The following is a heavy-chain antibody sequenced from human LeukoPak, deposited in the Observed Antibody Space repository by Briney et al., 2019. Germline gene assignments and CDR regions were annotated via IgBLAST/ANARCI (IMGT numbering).Heavy chain of an antibody. CDR3: ARVGGRNWFDP. CDR1: GGSISSYY. CDR2: IYYSGST. Sequence: TSETLSLTCTVSGGSISSYYWSWIRQPPGKGLEWIGYIYYSGSTNYNPSLKSRVTISVDTSKNQFSLKLSSVTAADTAVYYCARVGGRNWFDPWGQGTLVTVSS. J-gene: IGHJ5*02. D-gene: IGHD2-15*01. V-gene: IGHV4-59*01.